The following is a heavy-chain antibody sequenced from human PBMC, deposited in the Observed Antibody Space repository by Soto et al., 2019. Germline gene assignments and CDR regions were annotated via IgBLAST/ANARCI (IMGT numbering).Heavy chain of an antibody. D-gene: IGHD6-6*01. V-gene: IGHV4-34*09. CDR2: INHSGST. CDR1: GGSFSGYY. J-gene: IGHJ4*02. CDR3: ARDFKRYSSSPGPLEY. Sequence: ASETLSLTCAVYGGSFSGYYWSWIRQPPGKGLEWIGEINHSGSTNYNPSLKSRLIISVNTSKNQFSLKLTSATAADTAVYYCARDFKRYSSSPGPLEYWGQGTLVTVSS.